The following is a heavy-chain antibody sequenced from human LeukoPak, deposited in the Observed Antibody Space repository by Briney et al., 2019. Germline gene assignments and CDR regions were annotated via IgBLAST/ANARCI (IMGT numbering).Heavy chain of an antibody. CDR3: ARDFLLTAAAGRY. Sequence: ASVKVSCKASGYTFTGYYMHWVRQAPGQGLEWMGWINPNSGGTNYAQKFQGRVTMTRDTSISTAYMELSRLRSDDTAVYYCARDFLLTAAAGRYWGQGTLVTVSS. CDR1: GYTFTGYY. CDR2: INPNSGGT. J-gene: IGHJ4*02. V-gene: IGHV1-2*02. D-gene: IGHD6-13*01.